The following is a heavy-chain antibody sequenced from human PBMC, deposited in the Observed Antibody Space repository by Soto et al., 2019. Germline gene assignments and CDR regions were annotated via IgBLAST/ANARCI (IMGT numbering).Heavy chain of an antibody. J-gene: IGHJ4*02. D-gene: IGHD3-22*01. CDR1: GGTFSSYA. CDR2: IIPIFGTA. CDR3: ASPNYYDKRVGYFDY. V-gene: IGHV1-69*06. Sequence: GASVQVSCMASGGTFSSYAISWVRQAPGQGLEWMGGIIPIFGTANYAQKFQGRVTITADKSTSTAYMELSSLRSEDTAVYYCASPNYYDKRVGYFDYWGQRTLVTVSS.